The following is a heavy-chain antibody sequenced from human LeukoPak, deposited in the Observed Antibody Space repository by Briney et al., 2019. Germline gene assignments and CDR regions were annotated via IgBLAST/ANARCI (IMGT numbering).Heavy chain of an antibody. CDR2: IYYSGST. V-gene: IGHV4-39*01. J-gene: IGHJ4*02. CDR1: GGSISSSSYY. Sequence: RPSETLSLTCTVSGGSISSSSYYWGWIRQPPGKGLEWIGSIYYSGSTYYNPSLKSRVTISVDTSKNQFSLKLSSVTAADTAVYYCASRGRESDYWGQGTLVTVSS. D-gene: IGHD1-26*01. CDR3: ASRGRESDY.